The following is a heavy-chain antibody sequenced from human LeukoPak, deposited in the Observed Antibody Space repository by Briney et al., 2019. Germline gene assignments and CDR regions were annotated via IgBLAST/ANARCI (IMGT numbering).Heavy chain of an antibody. Sequence: GGSLRLSCAASGFTFNNYAMSWVRQAPGKGLEWVSEISGNGGSTYYADSVKGRFTISRDNSKNTLYLQMNSLRAEDTAVYYCAKARISWSLTYYFDYWGQGTLVTVSS. V-gene: IGHV3-23*01. CDR1: GFTFNNYA. D-gene: IGHD1-20*01. J-gene: IGHJ4*02. CDR3: AKARISWSLTYYFDY. CDR2: ISGNGGST.